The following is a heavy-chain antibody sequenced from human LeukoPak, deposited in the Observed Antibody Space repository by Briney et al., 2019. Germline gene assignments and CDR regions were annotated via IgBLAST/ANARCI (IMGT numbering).Heavy chain of an antibody. CDR3: ARDLYGGNYLGGY. CDR2: ISSSGSNI. V-gene: IGHV3-11*01. J-gene: IGHJ4*02. D-gene: IGHD4-23*01. CDR1: GFTFSDYY. Sequence: GGSLRLSCAASGFTFSDYYMSWIRQAPGKGLEWVSYISSSGSNIYYADSVRGRFTISRDNAKNSLYLQMKSLRAEDTAVYYCARDLYGGNYLGGYWGQGTLVTVSS.